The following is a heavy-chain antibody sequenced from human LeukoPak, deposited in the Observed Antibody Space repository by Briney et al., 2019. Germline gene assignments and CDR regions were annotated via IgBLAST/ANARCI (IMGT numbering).Heavy chain of an antibody. CDR2: IYSGGST. D-gene: IGHD3-10*01. CDR1: GFTVSSNY. V-gene: IGHV3-53*05. CDR3: ARVGYYSSGPFSYFDY. Sequence: GGSLRLSCAASGFTVSSNYMSWVRQAPGKGLEWVSVIYSGGSTYYAESVKGRFTISRDSSENTLYLEMNSLRVEDTAVYYCARVGYYSSGPFSYFDYWGQGTLVTVSS. J-gene: IGHJ4*02.